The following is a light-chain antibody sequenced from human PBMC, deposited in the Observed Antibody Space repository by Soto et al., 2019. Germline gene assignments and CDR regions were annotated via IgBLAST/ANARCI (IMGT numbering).Light chain of an antibody. J-gene: IGLJ1*01. CDR1: SSDVGGYNY. V-gene: IGLV2-14*01. CDR2: EVS. CDR3: SSYTRSSTSYV. Sequence: QSPLTQPASVSGSPGQSITISCPGTSSDVGGYNYVSWYQQHPGKAPKLMIYEVSNRPSRVSNRFSGSKSGNTASLTISGLQAEDEADYYCSSYTRSSTSYVFGTGTKVTVL.